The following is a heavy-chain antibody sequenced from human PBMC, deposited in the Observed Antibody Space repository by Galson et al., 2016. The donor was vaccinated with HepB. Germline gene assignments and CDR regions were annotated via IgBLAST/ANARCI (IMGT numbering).Heavy chain of an antibody. CDR1: GFSLTTQGMC. J-gene: IGHJ4*02. Sequence: PALVKPTQTLTLTCAFSGFSLTTQGMCVSWIRQPPGKALEWLALVDWDDDKYYSTSLKTRVTISKDTSKSQMVLTMTRMDPVDTATYYCARTHYSDFKYFDFWGQGILVTVSS. D-gene: IGHD1-26*01. CDR2: VDWDDDK. V-gene: IGHV2-70*01. CDR3: ARTHYSDFKYFDF.